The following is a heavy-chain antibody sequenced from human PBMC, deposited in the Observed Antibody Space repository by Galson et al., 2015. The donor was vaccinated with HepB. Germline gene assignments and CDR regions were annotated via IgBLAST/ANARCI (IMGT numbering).Heavy chain of an antibody. V-gene: IGHV1-69*13. Sequence: SVKVSCKASGGPFSSHGINWVRQAPGQGLEWMGAIIPLFRIRNYAQNFQGKITISADESARTVYMELTSLTTEDTAIYYCAGGGGRESGTTIETEYYFDKWGQGTLVTVSS. CDR2: IIPLFRIR. J-gene: IGHJ4*02. CDR1: GGPFSSHG. D-gene: IGHD1-14*01. CDR3: AGGGGRESGTTIETEYYFDK.